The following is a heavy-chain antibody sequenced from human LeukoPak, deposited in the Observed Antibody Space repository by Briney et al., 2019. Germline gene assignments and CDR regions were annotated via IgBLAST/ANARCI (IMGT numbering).Heavy chain of an antibody. CDR2: IIPIFGTA. CDR3: ARGPTSGYDTYYYYYMDV. D-gene: IGHD5-12*01. Sequence: SLKVSCKASGGTFSSYAISWLRQAPGQVLYWIGGIIPIFGTANYAQKFQGRVTITADESTSTAYMELSSLRSEDTAVYYCARGPTSGYDTYYYYYMDVWGKGTTVTISS. V-gene: IGHV1-69*13. CDR1: GGTFSSYA. J-gene: IGHJ6*03.